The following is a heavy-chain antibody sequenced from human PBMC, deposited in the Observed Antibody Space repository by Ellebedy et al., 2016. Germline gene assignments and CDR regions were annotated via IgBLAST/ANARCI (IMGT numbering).Heavy chain of an antibody. CDR1: GYSFTSYG. CDR2: ISAYNDNI. Sequence: ASVKVSCKASGYSFTSYGISWVRQAPGQGLEWMGWISAYNDNINYAQNLQGGVTMTIDTSTSTAYMELRSLRSDDTAVYYCAREWNYGLIRGDPWGQGTLVTVSS. D-gene: IGHD1-7*01. V-gene: IGHV1-18*04. CDR3: AREWNYGLIRGDP. J-gene: IGHJ5*02.